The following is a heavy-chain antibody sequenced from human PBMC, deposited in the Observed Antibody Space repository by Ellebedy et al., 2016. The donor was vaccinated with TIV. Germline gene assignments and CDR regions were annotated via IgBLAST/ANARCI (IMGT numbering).Heavy chain of an antibody. D-gene: IGHD6-19*01. CDR2: ISSSSSYI. V-gene: IGHV3-21*01. CDR1: GFTFSSYS. J-gene: IGHJ6*02. CDR3: ATSYPFSYSSGWIYGMDV. Sequence: GGSLRLXXAASGFTFSSYSMNWVRQAPGKGLEWVSSISSSSSYIYYADSVKGRFTISRDNAKNSLYLQMNSLRAEDTAVYYCATSYPFSYSSGWIYGMDVWGQGTTVTVSS.